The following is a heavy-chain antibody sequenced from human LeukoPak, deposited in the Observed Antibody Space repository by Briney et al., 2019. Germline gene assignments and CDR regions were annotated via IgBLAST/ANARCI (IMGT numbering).Heavy chain of an antibody. CDR1: GFTFSSYS. V-gene: IGHV3-48*01. D-gene: IGHD1-20*01. CDR2: ISSSSSTI. Sequence: GGSLRLSCAASGFTFSSYSMNWVRQAPGKGLEWVSYISSSSSTIYYADSVKGRFTISRDNAKNSLYLRMNSLRAEDTAVYYCARGPFNWDAFDIWGQGTMVTVSS. CDR3: ARGPFNWDAFDI. J-gene: IGHJ3*02.